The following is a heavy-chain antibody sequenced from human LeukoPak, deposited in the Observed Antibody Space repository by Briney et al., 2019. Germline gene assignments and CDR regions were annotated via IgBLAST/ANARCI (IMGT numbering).Heavy chain of an antibody. D-gene: IGHD1-26*01. CDR3: ANLIVGATTNAFDI. V-gene: IGHV3-30*02. CDR2: IRYDGSNK. Sequence: AGGSLRLSCAASGFTFSSYGMHWVRQAPGKGLEWVAFIRYDGSNKYYADSVKGRFTISRDNSKNTLYLQMNSLRAEDTAVYYCANLIVGATTNAFDIWGQGTMVTVSS. J-gene: IGHJ3*02. CDR1: GFTFSSYG.